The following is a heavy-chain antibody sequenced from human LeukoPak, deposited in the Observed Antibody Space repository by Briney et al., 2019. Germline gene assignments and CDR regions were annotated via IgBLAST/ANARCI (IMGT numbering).Heavy chain of an antibody. CDR3: AREGLPYGDEYFDY. CDR2: IWYDGTYK. V-gene: IGHV3-33*01. CDR1: GFSFNTYG. D-gene: IGHD4-17*01. J-gene: IGHJ4*02. Sequence: GTSLRLSCAASGFSFNTYGMHWVRQAPGKGLEWVAIIWYDGTYKYYADSVKGRFTISRDNSKNTLYLQMNSLRAEDTAVYYCAREGLPYGDEYFDYWGQGTLVIVSS.